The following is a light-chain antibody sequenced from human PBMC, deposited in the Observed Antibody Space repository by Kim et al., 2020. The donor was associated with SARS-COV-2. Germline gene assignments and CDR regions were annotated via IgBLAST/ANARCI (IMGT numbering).Light chain of an antibody. CDR3: GTWDSSLSAGV. J-gene: IGLJ3*02. CDR2: DNN. V-gene: IGLV1-51*01. CDR1: NSNIENNY. Sequence: QSVLTQPPSVSAAPGQRVTISCSGSNSNIENNYVSWYQQFPGTAPKLLIYDNNNRPSGTPDRFSGSKSGTSATLVITGLQTGDEADYYCGTWDSSLSAGVLGGGTQLTVL.